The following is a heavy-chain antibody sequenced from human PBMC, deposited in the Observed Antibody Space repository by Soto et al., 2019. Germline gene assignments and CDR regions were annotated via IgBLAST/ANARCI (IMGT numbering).Heavy chain of an antibody. CDR1: GFTFSSYG. D-gene: IGHD1-7*01. V-gene: IGHV3-33*01. CDR3: ARDPPLNRITGTTGNAFDI. Sequence: GGSLRLSCAASGFTFSSYGMHWVRQAPGKGLEWVAVIWYDGSNKYYADSVKGRFTISRDNSKNKLYLQMNSLRAEDTAVYYCARDPPLNRITGTTGNAFDIWGQGTMVTVSS. CDR2: IWYDGSNK. J-gene: IGHJ3*02.